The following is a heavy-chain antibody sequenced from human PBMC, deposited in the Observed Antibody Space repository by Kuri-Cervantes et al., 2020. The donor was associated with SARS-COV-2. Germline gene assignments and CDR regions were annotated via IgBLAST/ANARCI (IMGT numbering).Heavy chain of an antibody. Sequence: ASVKVSCKVSGYTLTELSMHWVRQAPGKGLEWMGGFDPEDGETIYAQKFQGRVTITADKSTSTAYMELSSLRSEDTAVYYCARGGYRFGELGYNWFDPWGQGTLVTVSS. CDR2: FDPEDGET. CDR3: ARGGYRFGELGYNWFDP. J-gene: IGHJ5*02. CDR1: GYTLTELS. D-gene: IGHD3-10*01. V-gene: IGHV1-24*01.